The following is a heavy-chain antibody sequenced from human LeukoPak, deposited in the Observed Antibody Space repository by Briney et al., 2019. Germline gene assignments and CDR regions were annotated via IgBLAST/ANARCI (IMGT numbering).Heavy chain of an antibody. CDR3: ARDPLNGALDI. CDR2: MNPDGSEI. CDR1: GFSFSGSW. Sequence: GGSLRLSCTASGFSFSGSWMSWVRQLPGKGLEWLADMNPDGSEIVYVDSVKGRFTVSRNNAKNSLYLQMDGLRAEDTAVYYCARDPLNGALDIWGQGTLVTVSS. J-gene: IGHJ3*02. V-gene: IGHV3-7*01.